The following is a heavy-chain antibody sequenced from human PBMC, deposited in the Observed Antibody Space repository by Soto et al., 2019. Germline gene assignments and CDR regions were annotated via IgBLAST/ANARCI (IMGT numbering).Heavy chain of an antibody. J-gene: IGHJ4*02. D-gene: IGHD3-22*01. CDR2: ISCNSGSI. V-gene: IGHV3-9*01. CDR1: GFTFDDYA. CDR3: AKDNDAGSYYDSSGYSFEY. Sequence: GGSLRLSCAASGFTFDDYAMHWVRQAPGKGLEWVSGISCNSGSIGYADSVKDRFTISRDNAKNSLYLQMNSLRAEDTALYYCAKDNDAGSYYDSSGYSFEYWGQGTLVTVSS.